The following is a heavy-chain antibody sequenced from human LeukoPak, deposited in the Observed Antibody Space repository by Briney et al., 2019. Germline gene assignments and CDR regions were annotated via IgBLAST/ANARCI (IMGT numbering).Heavy chain of an antibody. V-gene: IGHV4-34*01. CDR3: ARGSSGWYTIRYYFDY. CDR1: GGSFSGYY. D-gene: IGHD6-19*01. J-gene: IGHJ4*02. Sequence: SETLSLTCAVYGGSFSGYYWSWIRQPPGKGLEWIGEINHSESTNYNPSLKSRVTISVDTSKNQFSLKLSSVTAAGTAVYYCARGSSGWYTIRYYFDYWGQGTLVTVSS. CDR2: INHSEST.